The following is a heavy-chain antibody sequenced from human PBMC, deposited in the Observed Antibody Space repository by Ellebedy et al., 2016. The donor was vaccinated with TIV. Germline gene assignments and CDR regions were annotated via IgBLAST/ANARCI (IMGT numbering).Heavy chain of an antibody. D-gene: IGHD4-17*01. J-gene: IGHJ3*02. CDR1: GFSFRSYW. CDR2: MRDEGGDK. CDR3: ATDGSYGDYHSPTHAFEK. V-gene: IGHV3-7*01. Sequence: GESLKISCAASGFSFRSYWMSWVRQAPGKGLEWVANMRDEGGDKYYVDSVRGRFTISRDSAGNSLYLQMNSLGAEDTAVYYCATDGSYGDYHSPTHAFEKWGQGTLVIVSS.